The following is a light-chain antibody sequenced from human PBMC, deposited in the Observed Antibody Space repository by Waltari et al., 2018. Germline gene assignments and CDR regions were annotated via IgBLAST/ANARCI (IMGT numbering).Light chain of an antibody. Sequence: DIVMTQSPDFLAVSLGERATINCKSSQSLFSTSNSKTYISWYQQKPGQPPKLLIYWASTRGSGVPDRFSGGGYGTDFTLTISSLQAEDVAVYYCHHYYIPPLTFGQGTRLEIK. CDR1: QSLFSTSNSKTY. CDR3: HHYYIPPLT. CDR2: WAS. V-gene: IGKV4-1*01. J-gene: IGKJ5*01.